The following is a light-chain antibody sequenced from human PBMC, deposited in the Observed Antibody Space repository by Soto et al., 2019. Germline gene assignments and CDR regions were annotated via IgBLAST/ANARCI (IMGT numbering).Light chain of an antibody. V-gene: IGLV2-14*01. J-gene: IGLJ1*01. Sequence: QLVLTQPASVSGSPGQSITISCTGTSSDLGTYNYVSWYQQHPGKAPKLIIYEVSTRPSGVSNRFSGSKSGTTASLTISGLQAEDEADYYCSSYTITTTLVFGTGTKLTVL. CDR1: SSDLGTYNY. CDR2: EVS. CDR3: SSYTITTTLV.